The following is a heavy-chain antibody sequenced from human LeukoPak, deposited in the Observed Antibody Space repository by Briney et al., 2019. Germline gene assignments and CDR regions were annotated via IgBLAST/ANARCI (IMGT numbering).Heavy chain of an antibody. Sequence: ASVKVSCKASGYTFTGYYMHWVRQAPGQGLEWMGRINPNSGGTNYAQKFQGRVTMTRDTSISTACMELSRLRSDDTAVYYCAVPEGVVGATNNWFDPWGQGTLVTVSS. CDR2: INPNSGGT. CDR1: GYTFTGYY. J-gene: IGHJ5*02. CDR3: AVPEGVVGATNNWFDP. V-gene: IGHV1-2*06. D-gene: IGHD1-26*01.